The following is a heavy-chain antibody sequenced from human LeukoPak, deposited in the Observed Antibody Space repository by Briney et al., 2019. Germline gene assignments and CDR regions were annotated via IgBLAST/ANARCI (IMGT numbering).Heavy chain of an antibody. CDR3: ARSNPFDY. CDR1: GFTVSSNY. V-gene: IGHV3-66*01. J-gene: IGHJ4*02. CDR2: IYSGGST. Sequence: RAGGSLRLSCAASGFTVSSNYMSWVRQAPGKGLEWVSVIYSGGSTYYADSVKGRFTISRDNSKNTLYLQMNSLRAEDTAVYYCARSNPFDYWGQGTLVTVSS.